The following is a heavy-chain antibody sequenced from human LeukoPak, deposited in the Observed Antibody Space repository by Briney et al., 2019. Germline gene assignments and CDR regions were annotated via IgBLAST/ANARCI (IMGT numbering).Heavy chain of an antibody. V-gene: IGHV3-21*01. CDR1: GFTFTYYA. D-gene: IGHD3-10*01. CDR2: ISSSSSYI. J-gene: IGHJ4*02. CDR3: AREAARGSEYFDY. Sequence: GGSLRLSCAASGFTFTYYAIHWVRQAPGKGLEWVSSISSSSSYIYYADSVKGRFTISRDNAKNSLYLQMNSLRAEDTAVYYCAREAARGSEYFDYWGQGTLVIVSS.